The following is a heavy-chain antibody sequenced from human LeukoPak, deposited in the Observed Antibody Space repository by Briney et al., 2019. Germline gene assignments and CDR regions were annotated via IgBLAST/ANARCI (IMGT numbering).Heavy chain of an antibody. CDR3: AKTAGVAVALSLGY. V-gene: IGHV1-69*13. CDR2: IIPIFGTA. CDR1: GGTFSSYA. Sequence: SVKVSCKASGGTFSSYAISWVRQAPGQGLEWMGGIIPIFGTANYAQKFQGRVTITADESTSTVYMEVTSLRSGDTAIYYCAKTAGVAVALSLGYWGQGTLVTVSS. J-gene: IGHJ4*02. D-gene: IGHD6-19*01.